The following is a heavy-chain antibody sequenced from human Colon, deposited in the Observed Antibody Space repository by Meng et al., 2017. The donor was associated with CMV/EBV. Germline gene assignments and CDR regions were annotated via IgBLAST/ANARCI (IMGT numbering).Heavy chain of an antibody. CDR3: VTYAQEASFEY. CDR1: GFPFSDYS. J-gene: IGHJ4*02. V-gene: IGHV3-21*01. D-gene: IGHD3-16*01. Sequence: EVQLVGFGGGLVKPGGSLRLSCEVSGFPFSDYSMNWFRQAPGKGLEWVSSISKSDTYIFYKDSVKGRFTISRDNARNSVYLQMNSLRVEDTAVYYCVTYAQEASFEYWGQGTLVTVSS. CDR2: ISKSDTYI.